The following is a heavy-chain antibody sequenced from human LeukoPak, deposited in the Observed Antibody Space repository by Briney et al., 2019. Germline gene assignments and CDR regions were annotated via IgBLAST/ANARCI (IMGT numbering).Heavy chain of an antibody. Sequence: SETLSLTCTVSSGSISTYYWSWIRQSPGEGLEWIGYVYNRGSTNYNPSLESRVTISIAMSKNQSSLKLNSVTAADSAVYYCARTPAVVMYNWFDSWGQGTLVTVSS. V-gene: IGHV4-4*08. CDR3: ARTPAVVMYNWFDS. CDR2: VYNRGST. CDR1: SGSISTYY. J-gene: IGHJ5*01. D-gene: IGHD4-23*01.